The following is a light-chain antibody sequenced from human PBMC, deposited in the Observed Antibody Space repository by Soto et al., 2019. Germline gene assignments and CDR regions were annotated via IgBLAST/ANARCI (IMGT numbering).Light chain of an antibody. V-gene: IGLV2-14*01. CDR1: SSDVGVYNY. CDR3: SSYTSSSTPYV. J-gene: IGLJ1*01. Sequence: QSVLTQPASVSGSPVQSITISCTGTSSDVGVYNYVSWYQQHPGKVPKLMIYDVSNRPSGVSNRFSGSKSGNTASLTISGLQAEDEADYYCSSYTSSSTPYVFGPGTKLTVL. CDR2: DVS.